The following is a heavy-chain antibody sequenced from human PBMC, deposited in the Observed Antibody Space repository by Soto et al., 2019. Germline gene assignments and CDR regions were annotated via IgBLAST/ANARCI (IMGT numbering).Heavy chain of an antibody. CDR3: AREKPSYCSSTSCYLREAGWFDP. V-gene: IGHV1-69*01. J-gene: IGHJ5*02. D-gene: IGHD2-2*01. Sequence: QVQLVQSGAEVKKPGSSVKVSCKASGGTFSSYAISWVRQAPGQGLEWMGGIIPIFGTANYAQKFQGRVTITADESTSTAYMELSSLRSEDTAVYYCAREKPSYCSSTSCYLREAGWFDPWGQGTLVTVSS. CDR1: GGTFSSYA. CDR2: IIPIFGTA.